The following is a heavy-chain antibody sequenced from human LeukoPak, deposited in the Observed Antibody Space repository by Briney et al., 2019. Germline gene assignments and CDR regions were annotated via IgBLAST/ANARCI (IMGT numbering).Heavy chain of an antibody. Sequence: ASVKVSCKASGYTFTGYYMHWVRQDPGQGLEWMGWINPNSGGTNYAQKFQGWVTMTRDTSISTAYMELSRLRSDDTAVYYCARGRNYDILTGYYDPWGQGTLVTVSS. CDR2: INPNSGGT. CDR3: ARGRNYDILTGYYDP. V-gene: IGHV1-2*04. J-gene: IGHJ5*02. CDR1: GYTFTGYY. D-gene: IGHD3-9*01.